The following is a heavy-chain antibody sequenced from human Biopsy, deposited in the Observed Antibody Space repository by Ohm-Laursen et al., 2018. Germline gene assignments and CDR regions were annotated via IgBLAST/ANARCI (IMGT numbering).Heavy chain of an antibody. CDR2: IYDRGSTA. CDR1: GDSVSSGSFY. V-gene: IGHV4-61*01. CDR3: ARGMRSSGWPYFDS. D-gene: IGHD6-19*01. Sequence: PGTLSLTCPVSGDSVSSGSFYWTWIRQPPGQGLEYIGYIYDRGSTANYNPSLESRVTMSVDMPKNQFSLKLSSVNAADTAIYYCARGMRSSGWPYFDSWGQGTLVTVSS. J-gene: IGHJ4*02.